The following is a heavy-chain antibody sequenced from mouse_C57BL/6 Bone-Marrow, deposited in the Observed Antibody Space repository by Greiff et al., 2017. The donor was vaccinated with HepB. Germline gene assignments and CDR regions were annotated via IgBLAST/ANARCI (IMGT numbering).Heavy chain of an antibody. D-gene: IGHD2-5*01. Sequence: VQLQQPGAELVRPGSSVKLSCKASGYTFTSYWVHWVKQRPIQGLEWIGNIDPSDSETHYNQKFKDKATLTVDKSSSTAYMQLSSLTSEDSAVYYCAREAYYSNYAWFAYWGQGTLVTVSA. V-gene: IGHV1-52*01. J-gene: IGHJ3*01. CDR1: GYTFTSYW. CDR3: AREAYYSNYAWFAY. CDR2: IDPSDSET.